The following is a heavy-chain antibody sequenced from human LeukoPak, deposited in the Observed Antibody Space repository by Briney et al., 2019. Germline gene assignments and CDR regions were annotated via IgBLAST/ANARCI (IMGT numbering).Heavy chain of an antibody. J-gene: IGHJ4*02. D-gene: IGHD2-15*01. CDR1: GFTFSSYW. V-gene: IGHV3-7*03. CDR2: IKQDGSEK. Sequence: QSGGSLRLSCAASGFTFSSYWMSWVRQAPGKGLEWVANIKQDGSEKYYVDSVKGRFTISRDNAKNSLYLQMNSLRAEDTAVYYCARGGEDIVVVVAATADYWGQGTLVTVSS. CDR3: ARGGEDIVVVVAATADY.